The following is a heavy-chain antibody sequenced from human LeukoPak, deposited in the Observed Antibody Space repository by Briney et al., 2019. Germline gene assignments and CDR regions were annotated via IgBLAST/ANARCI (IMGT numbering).Heavy chain of an antibody. J-gene: IGHJ5*02. CDR1: GYTFTSYG. CDR2: ISAYNGNT. CDR3: ARDLVGKYYYDSSGYLLDP. Sequence: ASVKVSCKASGYTFTSYGISWVRQAPGQGLEWMGWISAYNGNTNYAQKLQGRVTMTTDTSTSTAYMELRSLRSDGTAVYYCARDLVGKYYYDSSGYLLDPWGQGTLVTVSS. D-gene: IGHD3-22*01. V-gene: IGHV1-18*01.